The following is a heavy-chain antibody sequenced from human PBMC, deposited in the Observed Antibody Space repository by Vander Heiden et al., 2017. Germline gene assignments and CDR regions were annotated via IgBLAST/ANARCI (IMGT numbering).Heavy chain of an antibody. CDR3: ARGYYYDAFDI. D-gene: IGHD3-10*01. CDR1: GFTFSGDT. Sequence: VQLVESGGGLVKPGGSLRLSCAASGFTFSGDTMNWVRQAPGKGLEWVSSISTASSYIYYADSVKGRFTISRDNAQNSLYLQMNRMRAEDTAVYYCARGYYYDAFDIWGQGTMVTVYS. CDR2: ISTASSYI. V-gene: IGHV3-21*01. J-gene: IGHJ3*02.